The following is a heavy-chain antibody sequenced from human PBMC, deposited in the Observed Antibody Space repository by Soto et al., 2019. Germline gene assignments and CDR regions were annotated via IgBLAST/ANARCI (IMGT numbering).Heavy chain of an antibody. CDR1: GYAFTTYG. Sequence: QVHLVQSGAEVKKPGASVKVSCKGSGYAFTTYGITWVRQAPGQGLEWMGWISAPNGNTNYAQKLQGRVTVTRDPSTSPAYMELMSLRSADTAVYYCARGRDGDYWGQGALVTVSS. CDR3: ARGRDGDY. V-gene: IGHV1-18*01. D-gene: IGHD6-6*01. J-gene: IGHJ4*02. CDR2: ISAPNGNT.